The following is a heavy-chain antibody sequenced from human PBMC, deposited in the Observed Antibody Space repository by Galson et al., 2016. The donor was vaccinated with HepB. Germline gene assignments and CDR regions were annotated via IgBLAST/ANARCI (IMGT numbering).Heavy chain of an antibody. CDR3: AKVELNSKQYYYYGMDV. Sequence: SLRLSCAASGFTFISYGMHWVRQAPGKGLQWVALISYDGSKKYYADSVKGRFTISRDNSHNTLYLQMNSVSADDTAVYYCAKVELNSKQYYYYGMDVWGQGTTVTVSS. CDR1: GFTFISYG. D-gene: IGHD3-10*01. J-gene: IGHJ6*02. V-gene: IGHV3-30*18. CDR2: ISYDGSKK.